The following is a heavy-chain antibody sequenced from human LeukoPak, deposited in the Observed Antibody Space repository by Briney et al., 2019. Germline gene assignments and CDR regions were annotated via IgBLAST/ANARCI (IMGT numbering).Heavy chain of an antibody. Sequence: GGSLRLSCAASGFTFSSYGMHWVRQAPGKGLEWVAVIWYDGSNKYYADSVKGRFTISRDNSKNTLYLQMNSLRAEDTAVYYCARARGYSYGFDYWGQGTLVTVSS. CDR3: ARARGYSYGFDY. D-gene: IGHD5-18*01. J-gene: IGHJ4*02. CDR1: GFTFSSYG. CDR2: IWYDGSNK. V-gene: IGHV3-33*01.